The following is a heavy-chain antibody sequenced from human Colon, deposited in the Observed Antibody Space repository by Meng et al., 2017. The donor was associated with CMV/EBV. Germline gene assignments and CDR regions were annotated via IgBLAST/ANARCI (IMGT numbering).Heavy chain of an antibody. J-gene: IGHJ2*01. D-gene: IGHD6-19*01. CDR3: ARGGGRFGSGVRLFDL. V-gene: IGHV1-8*01. Sequence: SGYTFPSFDVNWVRQASGQGLEWMGWMYPDSGQTGYAEKFEGRITMTRDPSTSTAYMELSSLRSDDTAVYHCARGGGRFGSGVRLFDLWGRGTLVTVSS. CDR1: GYTFPSFD. CDR2: MYPDSGQT.